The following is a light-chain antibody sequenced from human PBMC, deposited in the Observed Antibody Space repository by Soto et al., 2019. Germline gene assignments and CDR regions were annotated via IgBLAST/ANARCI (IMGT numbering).Light chain of an antibody. Sequence: EIVITQSPATLSVSPGERATLSCRASQSVSSNLAWYRQKPGQAPRLLIYGASTRETGIPARFSGSGSGTEFTLTISSLQSEDFAVYYCQQYDNSTPTFGQGTRLEIK. J-gene: IGKJ5*01. CDR3: QQYDNSTPT. CDR2: GAS. CDR1: QSVSSN. V-gene: IGKV3D-15*01.